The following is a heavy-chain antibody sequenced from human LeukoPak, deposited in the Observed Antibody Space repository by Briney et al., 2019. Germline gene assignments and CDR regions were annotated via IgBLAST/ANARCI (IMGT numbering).Heavy chain of an antibody. Sequence: GGSLRLSCAASGFTVSSNYMSWVRQAPGKGLEWVSVIYSGGSTYYADSVKGRFTISRDNSKNTLYLQMNSLRAEDTAVYYCAKSLIRPESGDYWGQGTLVTVSS. CDR2: IYSGGST. CDR1: GFTVSSNY. CDR3: AKSLIRPESGDY. D-gene: IGHD1-14*01. J-gene: IGHJ4*02. V-gene: IGHV3-53*01.